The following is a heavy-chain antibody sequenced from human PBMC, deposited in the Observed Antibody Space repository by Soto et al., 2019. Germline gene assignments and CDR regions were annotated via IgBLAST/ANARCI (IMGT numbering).Heavy chain of an antibody. CDR3: ARDVSGFVRFDD. Sequence: VQLVESGGDLVQTGGSLRLSCAASGFTFSSYALNWVRQVPGKGLEWVSYISSTGGTRYYADSVEGRFTISRDNAKNSLYLQMNSLRDEDTALYFCARDVSGFVRFDDCGQGTLVTVSS. D-gene: IGHD6-19*01. V-gene: IGHV3-48*02. J-gene: IGHJ4*02. CDR2: ISSTGGTR. CDR1: GFTFSSYA.